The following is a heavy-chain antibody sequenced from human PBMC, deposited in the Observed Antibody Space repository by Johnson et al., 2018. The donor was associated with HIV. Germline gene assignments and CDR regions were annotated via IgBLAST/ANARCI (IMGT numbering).Heavy chain of an antibody. CDR3: AGVITRREYYYESSGYRWEAFDI. D-gene: IGHD3-22*01. Sequence: QLVESGGGVVQPARSLVLSCSACGFTFSSYDLLWVREAPVKGLECVSHIISGGRTYFPDPVEGRFTISRGNARNTLYLQMNNLRAEDTAVYYGAGVITRREYYYESSGYRWEAFDIWGQGTMVTVSS. J-gene: IGHJ3*02. CDR2: IISGGRT. CDR1: GFTFSSYD. V-gene: IGHV3-66*01.